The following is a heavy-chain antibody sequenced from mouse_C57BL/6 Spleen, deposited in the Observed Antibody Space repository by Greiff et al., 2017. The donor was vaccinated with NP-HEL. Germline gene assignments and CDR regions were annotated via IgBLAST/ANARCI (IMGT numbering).Heavy chain of an antibody. CDR3: ARSNYPGAY. CDR2: ISSGSSTI. Sequence: DVKLVESGGGLVKPGGSLKLSCAASGFTFSDYGMHWVRQAPEKGLEWVAYISSGSSTIYYADTVKGRFTISRDNAKNTLFLQMTSLRSEDTAMYYCARSNYPGAYWGQGTLVTVSA. V-gene: IGHV5-17*01. D-gene: IGHD2-5*01. J-gene: IGHJ3*01. CDR1: GFTFSDYG.